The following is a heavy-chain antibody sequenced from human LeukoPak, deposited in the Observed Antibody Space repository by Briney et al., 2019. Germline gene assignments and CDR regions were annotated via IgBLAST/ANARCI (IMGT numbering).Heavy chain of an antibody. CDR3: ASMFVPNMSDY. CDR1: GRSFSDYY. D-gene: IGHD3-10*02. J-gene: IGHJ4*02. CDR2: INYSGST. V-gene: IGHV4-34*01. Sequence: PSETLSRTYAVYGRSFSDYYWNWIRQPPGKGLEWIGEINYSGSTKYNPSLKSRVTISADRSKNQFSLKLTSVTAADTAVYYCASMFVPNMSDYWGQGTLSPSPQ.